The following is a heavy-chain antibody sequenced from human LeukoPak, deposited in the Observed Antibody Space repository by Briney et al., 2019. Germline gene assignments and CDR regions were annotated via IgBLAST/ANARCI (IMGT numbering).Heavy chain of an antibody. J-gene: IGHJ3*02. CDR2: INSDGSST. Sequence: GGSLRLSCAASGFTFSSYWMHWVRQAPGKGLVWVSRINSDGSSTSYADSVKGRFTISRDSAKNTLDLQMNSLRAKDRAVYYCARDGDHDAFDIWGQGTMVTVSS. CDR3: ARDGDHDAFDI. V-gene: IGHV3-74*01. D-gene: IGHD4-17*01. CDR1: GFTFSSYW.